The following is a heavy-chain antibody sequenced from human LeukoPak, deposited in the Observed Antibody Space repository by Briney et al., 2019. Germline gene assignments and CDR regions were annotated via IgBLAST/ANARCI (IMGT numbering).Heavy chain of an antibody. V-gene: IGHV4-34*01. CDR2: INHSGST. J-gene: IGHJ4*02. CDR3: ARGGPASRRYYYDSSGYFDY. Sequence: SETLSLTCAVYGGSFSGYYWSWIRQPPGKGLEWIGGINHSGSTNYNPSLKSRVTISVDTSKNKFSRKISSVTAPATALYYCARGGPASRRYYYDSSGYFDYWGQGTLVTVSS. D-gene: IGHD3-22*01. CDR1: GGSFSGYY.